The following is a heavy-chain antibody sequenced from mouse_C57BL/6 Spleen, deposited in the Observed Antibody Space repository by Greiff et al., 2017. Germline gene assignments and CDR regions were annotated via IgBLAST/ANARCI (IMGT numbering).Heavy chain of an antibody. Sequence: EVQLQESGPGLVKPSQSLSLTCSVTGYSITSGYYWNWIRQFPGNQLEWMGYISYDGSNNYNPSLKNRISITRDTSKNQFFLKLNYVTTEDTATYYCARDPYAMDYWGQGTSVTVSS. V-gene: IGHV3-6*01. CDR2: ISYDGSN. J-gene: IGHJ4*01. CDR3: ARDPYAMDY. CDR1: GYSITSGYY.